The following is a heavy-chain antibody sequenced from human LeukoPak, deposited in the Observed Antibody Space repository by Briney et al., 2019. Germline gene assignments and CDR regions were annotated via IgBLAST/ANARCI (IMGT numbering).Heavy chain of an antibody. V-gene: IGHV4-38-2*02. Sequence: PSETLSLTCTVSGYSISSGYYWGWIRQPPGKGLEWIGSIYHSGSTYYNPSLKSRVTISVDTSKNQFSLKLSSVTAADTAVYYCARDLPQYYYDSSGRGALDDYWGQGTLVTVSS. J-gene: IGHJ4*02. CDR1: GYSISSGYY. D-gene: IGHD3-22*01. CDR3: ARDLPQYYYDSSGRGALDDY. CDR2: IYHSGST.